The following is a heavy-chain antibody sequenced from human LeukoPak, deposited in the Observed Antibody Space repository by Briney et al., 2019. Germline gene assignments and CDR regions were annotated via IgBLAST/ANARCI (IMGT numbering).Heavy chain of an antibody. D-gene: IGHD5-18*01. Sequence: GGSLRLSCAASGLTFSNYAMSWVRQAPGKGLEWVSAISGRGGSIHYADSVKGRFTISRDNSKNTLYLQLNSLRAEDTAVYYCATDRHGAWIQARWGQGTLVTVSS. CDR1: GLTFSNYA. CDR3: ATDRHGAWIQAR. CDR2: ISGRGGSI. J-gene: IGHJ4*02. V-gene: IGHV3-23*01.